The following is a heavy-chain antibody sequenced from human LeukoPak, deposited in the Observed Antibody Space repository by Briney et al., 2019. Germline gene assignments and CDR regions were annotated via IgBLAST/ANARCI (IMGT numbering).Heavy chain of an antibody. D-gene: IGHD1-1*01. CDR3: AREGTAGTNLNWFDP. V-gene: IGHV4-59*01. CDR2: IHSGGST. CDR1: GGSISSYY. J-gene: IGHJ5*02. Sequence: SETLSLTCTVSGGSISSYYWSWIRQPPGKGLEWVGYIHSGGSTNYNPSLKSRLTISIDTSKSQFSLKLSSVTAADTAVYYCAREGTAGTNLNWFDPWGQGTLVTVSS.